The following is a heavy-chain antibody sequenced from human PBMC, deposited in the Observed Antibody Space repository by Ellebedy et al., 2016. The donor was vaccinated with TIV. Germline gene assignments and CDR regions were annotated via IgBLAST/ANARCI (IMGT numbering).Heavy chain of an antibody. CDR3: ARRPSYEYDAFDV. D-gene: IGHD5-12*01. CDR1: GYSFTNYW. V-gene: IGHV5-51*01. Sequence: GESLKISCKGSGYSFTNYWIGWVRQMPGKGLEWMGIIYPGDSETRYSPSFQGQVTISDNKSISTAYLQWDSLKASDTAMYFCARRPSYEYDAFDVWGQGTMVTVSS. CDR2: IYPGDSET. J-gene: IGHJ3*01.